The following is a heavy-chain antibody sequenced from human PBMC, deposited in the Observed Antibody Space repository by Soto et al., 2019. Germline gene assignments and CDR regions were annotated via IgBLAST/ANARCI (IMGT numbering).Heavy chain of an antibody. D-gene: IGHD6-13*01. CDR3: ARYSSSWYRAFDI. CDR1: GFTFSSYI. CDR2: ISSSSSTI. V-gene: IGHV3-48*01. J-gene: IGHJ3*02. Sequence: GGSLRLSCAASGFTFSSYIMNWVRQAPGKGLEWVSYISSSSSTIYYADSVKGRFTISRDNAKNSLYLQMNSLRAEDTAVYYCARYSSSWYRAFDIWGQGTMVTVSS.